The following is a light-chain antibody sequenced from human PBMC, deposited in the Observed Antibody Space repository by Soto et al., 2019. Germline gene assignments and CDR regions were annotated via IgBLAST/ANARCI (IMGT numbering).Light chain of an antibody. CDR1: QSISTY. CDR3: QQSYSTPRG. J-gene: IGKJ3*01. V-gene: IGKV1-39*01. Sequence: DIQMTQSPSSLSASVGDRVTLTCRASQSISTYLNWYHQKPGKAPELLIYAASTLQSGVPSRFSGSGSGTDFTLTISSLQPEDFATYYCQQSYSTPRGFGPGTKVDIK. CDR2: AAS.